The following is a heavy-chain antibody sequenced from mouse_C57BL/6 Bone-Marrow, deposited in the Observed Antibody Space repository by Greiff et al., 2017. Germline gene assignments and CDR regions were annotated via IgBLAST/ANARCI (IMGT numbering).Heavy chain of an antibody. V-gene: IGHV5-6*01. Sequence: EVQLVESGGDLVKPGGSLKLSCAASGFTFSSYGMSWVRQTPDKRLEWVATISSGGSYTYYPDSVKGRFTISRDNAKNTLYLQMSSLKSEDTAMYYCARLLFITRAMDYWGQGTSVTVSS. CDR3: ARLLFITRAMDY. J-gene: IGHJ4*01. CDR1: GFTFSSYG. CDR2: ISSGGSYT. D-gene: IGHD1-1*01.